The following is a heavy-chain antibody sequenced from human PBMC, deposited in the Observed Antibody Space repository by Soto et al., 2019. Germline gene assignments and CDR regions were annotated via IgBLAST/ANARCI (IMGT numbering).Heavy chain of an antibody. Sequence: ASETLSLTCTVSGGSISSGDYYWSWIRQPPGKGLEWIGYIYHSGSTYYNPSLKSRVTISVDTSKNQFSLKLSSVTAADTAVYYCARVTYDYANDYWGQGTLVTVSS. CDR2: IYHSGST. CDR1: GGSISSGDYY. V-gene: IGHV4-30-4*01. D-gene: IGHD3-16*01. CDR3: ARVTYDYANDY. J-gene: IGHJ4*02.